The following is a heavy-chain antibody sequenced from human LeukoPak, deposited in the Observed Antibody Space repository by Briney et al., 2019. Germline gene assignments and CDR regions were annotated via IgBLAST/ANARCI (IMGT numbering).Heavy chain of an antibody. V-gene: IGHV1-69*13. J-gene: IGHJ4*02. CDR2: IIPIFGTA. CDR3: ARDGSIYDSSAYYYLW. Sequence: SVKVSCKASGGTFNRYAISWVRQAPGQGLEWMGGIIPIFGTANYAQKFQGRVTITADESSSTAYMELSSLRSEDTAVYYCARDGSIYDSSAYYYLWWGQGTLVTVSS. CDR1: GGTFNRYA. D-gene: IGHD3-22*01.